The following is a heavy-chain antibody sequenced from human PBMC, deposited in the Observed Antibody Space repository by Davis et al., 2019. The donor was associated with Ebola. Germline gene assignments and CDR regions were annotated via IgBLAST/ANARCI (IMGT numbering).Heavy chain of an antibody. Sequence: AASVQVSCKASGYTFTSYGISWVRPAPGQGLEWMGWISPYNGNTNYAQKLQGRVTMTTDTSTSTAYMELRSLRSDDTATYYCARYCHYPDCSYFDFWGQGTVVAVSS. CDR1: GYTFTSYG. CDR3: ARYCHYPDCSYFDF. V-gene: IGHV1-18*04. D-gene: IGHD3-16*01. J-gene: IGHJ4*02. CDR2: ISPYNGNT.